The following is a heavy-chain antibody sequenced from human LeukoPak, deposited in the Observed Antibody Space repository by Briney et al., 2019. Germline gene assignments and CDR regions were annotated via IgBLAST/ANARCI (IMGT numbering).Heavy chain of an antibody. V-gene: IGHV4-30-4*01. CDR1: GGSISSGDYY. Sequence: SETLSLTCPVSGGSISSGDYYWSWIRQPPGTGLEWIGYIYYSGSTYYNPSLKGRVTISVDTSKNQFSLKLSSVTAADTAVYYCASLYDFWSGYSNWFDPWGQGTLVTVSS. CDR2: IYYSGST. CDR3: ASLYDFWSGYSNWFDP. D-gene: IGHD3-3*01. J-gene: IGHJ5*02.